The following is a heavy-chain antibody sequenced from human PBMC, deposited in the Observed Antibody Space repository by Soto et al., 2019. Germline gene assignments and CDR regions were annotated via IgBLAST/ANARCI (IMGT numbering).Heavy chain of an antibody. CDR1: GFTFSSYA. Sequence: GGSLRLSCAASGFTFSSYAMSWVRQAPGKGLEWVSAISGSGGSTYYADSVKGRFTSSRDNSKNTLYLQMNSLRAEDTAVYYCAKVHSSGWSGYYYYMDVWGKGTTVTVSS. V-gene: IGHV3-23*01. D-gene: IGHD6-19*01. CDR3: AKVHSSGWSGYYYYMDV. J-gene: IGHJ6*03. CDR2: ISGSGGST.